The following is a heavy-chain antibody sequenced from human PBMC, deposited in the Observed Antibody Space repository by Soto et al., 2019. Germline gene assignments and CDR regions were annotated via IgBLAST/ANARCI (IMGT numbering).Heavy chain of an antibody. V-gene: IGHV3-48*02. J-gene: IGHJ6*02. CDR1: GFTFSSYS. Sequence: EVQLVESGGGLVQPGGSLRLSCAASGFTFSSYSMNWVRQAPGKGLEWVSYISSSSSTIYYADSVKGRFTISRDNAKNSLYLQMNSLRDEDTAVYSCASEYDYGDLNYYYYGMDVWGQGTTVTVSS. CDR3: ASEYDYGDLNYYYYGMDV. D-gene: IGHD4-17*01. CDR2: ISSSSSTI.